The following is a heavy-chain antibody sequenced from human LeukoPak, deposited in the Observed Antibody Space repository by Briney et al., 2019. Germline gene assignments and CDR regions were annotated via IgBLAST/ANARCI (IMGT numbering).Heavy chain of an antibody. CDR1: GFTFSDYH. CDR2: ISGSSIYT. D-gene: IGHD6-19*01. CDR3: ARAPLHSNGWSFDY. Sequence: GGSLRLSCAASGFTFSDYHMTWIRQAPGKGLEWVSYISGSSIYTRYADSVKGRFTISRDNSKNTLYLQMNSLRPEDTAVYYCARAPLHSNGWSFDYWGQGTLVTVSS. J-gene: IGHJ4*02. V-gene: IGHV3-11*06.